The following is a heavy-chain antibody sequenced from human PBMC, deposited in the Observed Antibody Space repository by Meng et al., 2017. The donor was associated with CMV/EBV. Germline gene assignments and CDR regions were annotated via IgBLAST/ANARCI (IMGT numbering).Heavy chain of an antibody. CDR2: ISSSSSYI. D-gene: IGHD2-15*01. CDR1: VFTLSSCR. J-gene: IGHJ4*02. Sequence: SVFTLSSCRMSLLRQAPGRGLGCVSSISSSSSYICYADSVQGRFTISRDNAKNSLYLQMNSLRAEDTAVYYCAREACSGGSCYLGVWGQGTLVTVSS. CDR3: AREACSGGSCYLGV. V-gene: IGHV3-21*01.